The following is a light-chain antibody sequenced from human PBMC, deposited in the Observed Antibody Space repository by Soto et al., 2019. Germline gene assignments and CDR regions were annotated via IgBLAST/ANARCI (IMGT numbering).Light chain of an antibody. CDR3: HEDDINRWT. V-gene: IGKV1-5*03. Sequence: DIQMTQNPPTLSFSVGGIVTITCRASQSISSWLAWYQQKPTKAPKLLIYKASNLQGGVPLRFSGSGSGTEFTLTISSLQPDDFATYYCHEDDINRWTFAQVGKADIK. CDR2: KAS. CDR1: QSISSW. J-gene: IGKJ1*01.